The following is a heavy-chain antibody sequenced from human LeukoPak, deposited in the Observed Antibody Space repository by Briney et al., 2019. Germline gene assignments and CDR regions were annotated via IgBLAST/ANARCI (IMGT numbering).Heavy chain of an antibody. CDR2: INHSGST. Sequence: PSETLSLTCAVYGGSFSGYYWSWIRQPPGKGLEWIGEINHSGSTNYNPSLKSRVAISVDTSKNQFSLKLSSVTAADTAVYYCARVAARPLFWFDPWGQGTLVTVSS. CDR3: ARVAARPLFWFDP. J-gene: IGHJ5*02. CDR1: GGSFSGYY. V-gene: IGHV4-34*01. D-gene: IGHD6-6*01.